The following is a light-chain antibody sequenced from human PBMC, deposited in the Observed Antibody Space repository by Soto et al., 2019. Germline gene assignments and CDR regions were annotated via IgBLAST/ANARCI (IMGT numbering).Light chain of an antibody. J-gene: IGKJ5*01. CDR2: GAS. V-gene: IGKV3-20*01. CDR3: QHYGSSPPIT. Sequence: EVVLTQSPGTLSLSPGERATLSCRASQRVSSKYLAWYQKKPGQAPRFLIYGASSRATGIPDRFSGSGSGTDFTLTSTRLEPEDFAVYYCQHYGSSPPITFGQGTQLEIK. CDR1: QRVSSKY.